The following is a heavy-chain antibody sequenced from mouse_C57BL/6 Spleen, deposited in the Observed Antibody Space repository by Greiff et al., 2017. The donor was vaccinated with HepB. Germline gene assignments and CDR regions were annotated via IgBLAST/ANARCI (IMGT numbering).Heavy chain of an antibody. Sequence: EVKVEESGGGLVKPGGSLKLSCAASGFTFSSYAMSWVRQTPEKRLEWVATISDGGSYTYYPDNVKGRFTISRDNAKNNLYLQMSHLKSEDTAMYYCARDGAGTLAYWGQGTLVTVSA. J-gene: IGHJ3*01. CDR3: ARDGAGTLAY. CDR2: ISDGGSYT. V-gene: IGHV5-4*01. CDR1: GFTFSSYA. D-gene: IGHD4-1*01.